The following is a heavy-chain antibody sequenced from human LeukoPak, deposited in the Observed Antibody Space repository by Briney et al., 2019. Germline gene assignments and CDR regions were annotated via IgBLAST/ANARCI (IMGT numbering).Heavy chain of an antibody. CDR3: ARGFFNFDY. CDR1: GFSVSGYY. Sequence: GGSLRLSCAASGFSVSGYYLSWVRQAPGKGLEWVSVIYSGGDTSYVDSVKGRFTISRDNSKNTLHLQINSLRSEDTAVYYCARGFFNFDYWGQGILVTVSS. V-gene: IGHV3-66*02. D-gene: IGHD3-3*01. CDR2: IYSGGDT. J-gene: IGHJ4*02.